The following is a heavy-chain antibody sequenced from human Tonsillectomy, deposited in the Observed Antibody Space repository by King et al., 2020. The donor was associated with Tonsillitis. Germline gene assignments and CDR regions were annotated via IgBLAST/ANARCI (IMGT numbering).Heavy chain of an antibody. Sequence: VQLVESGGGLVKPGGSLRLSCAASGFTFSSYSMNWVRQAPGKGLEWVSSISSSSYIYYADSVKGRFTISRDNAKNSLYLQMNSLRAEDTAVYYCARDLDFWSGSREYFDYWGQGTLVTVSS. D-gene: IGHD3-3*01. CDR2: ISSSSYI. CDR1: GFTFSSYS. CDR3: ARDLDFWSGSREYFDY. V-gene: IGHV3-21*01. J-gene: IGHJ4*02.